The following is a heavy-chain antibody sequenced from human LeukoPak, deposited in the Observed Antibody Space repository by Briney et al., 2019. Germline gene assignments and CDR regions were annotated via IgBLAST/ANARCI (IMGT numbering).Heavy chain of an antibody. V-gene: IGHV4-59*01. CDR2: IYYSGST. J-gene: IGHJ1*01. CDR3: ARAWGYCSGGSCYGYFQH. Sequence: PSETLSLTCTVSGGSISSYYWSWIRQPPGKGLEWIGYIYYSGSTNYNPSLKSRVTISVDTSKNQFSLKLSSVTAADTAVYYCARAWGYCSGGSCYGYFQHWGQGTLVTVSS. CDR1: GGSISSYY. D-gene: IGHD2-15*01.